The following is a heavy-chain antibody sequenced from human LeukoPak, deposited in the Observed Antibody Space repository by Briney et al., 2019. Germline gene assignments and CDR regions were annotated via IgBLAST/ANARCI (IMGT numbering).Heavy chain of an antibody. CDR1: GFCFSDNY. Sequence: PGGSLRLSCAASGFCFSDNYMSWVRQAPGKGLEWVSYISNSGSYTNYPDSVKGRFTISRDNAKNSLYLQMNSLRDEDTAVYYCARARGAGTGGHFDYWGQGTLVTVSS. D-gene: IGHD6-19*01. CDR2: ISNSGSYT. J-gene: IGHJ4*02. V-gene: IGHV3-11*05. CDR3: ARARGAGTGGHFDY.